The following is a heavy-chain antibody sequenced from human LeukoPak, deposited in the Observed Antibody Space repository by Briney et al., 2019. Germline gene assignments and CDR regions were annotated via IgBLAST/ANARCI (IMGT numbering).Heavy chain of an antibody. J-gene: IGHJ4*02. CDR1: GYAFSFYG. V-gene: IGHV1-18*01. Sequence: GSVKVSCKASGYAFSFYGINWMRQAPGQGLEWMGFISVNNGNTHYAEKFQGRVTMATDTSTSTAYLEVRSLRSDDTAVYYCQRITIFGVVIDFDYWGPGTLVTVSS. CDR2: ISVNNGNT. D-gene: IGHD3-3*01. CDR3: QRITIFGVVIDFDY.